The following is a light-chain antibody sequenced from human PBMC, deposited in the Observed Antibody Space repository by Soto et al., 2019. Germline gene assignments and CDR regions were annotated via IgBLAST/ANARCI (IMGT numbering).Light chain of an antibody. V-gene: IGKV1-5*03. Sequence: DIQMTQSPSTLSASVGDRVTIACRASENIKSWLAWYQQQPGKAPKLLIYKASSLQSGVPSRFSGSGSGTEFTLTISSLQADDFATYYCQQVNSYPYTFGQGTRLEIK. J-gene: IGKJ2*01. CDR3: QQVNSYPYT. CDR2: KAS. CDR1: ENIKSW.